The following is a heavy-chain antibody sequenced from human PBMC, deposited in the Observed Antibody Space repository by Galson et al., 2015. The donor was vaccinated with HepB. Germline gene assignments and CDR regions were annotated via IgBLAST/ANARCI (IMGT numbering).Heavy chain of an antibody. Sequence: SLRLSCAASGLTKYATTWVRQAPGKGLEWVSTIGGNDGTTYYADSVKGRFTISRDNSKNTLYLQMNSLRVEDTAIYYCAKTIGRFSADFFWGQGTLVTVSS. V-gene: IGHV3-23*01. CDR2: IGGNDGTT. D-gene: IGHD2-15*01. CDR3: AKTIGRFSADFF. J-gene: IGHJ1*01. CDR1: GLTKYA.